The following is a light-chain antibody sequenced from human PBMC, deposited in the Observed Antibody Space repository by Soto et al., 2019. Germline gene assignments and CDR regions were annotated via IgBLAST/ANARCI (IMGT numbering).Light chain of an antibody. J-gene: IGKJ4*01. CDR2: GAS. CDR3: QLRSNWPPRLT. CDR1: QTVSSSF. Sequence: EIVLTQSPGTLSLSPGERATLSCRASQTVSSSFVAWYQQTTGQPPRLLIYGASTRATGIPDRFNGSGSGTDFTLTISSLEPEDFAVYYCQLRSNWPPRLTFGGGTKVEIK. V-gene: IGKV3D-20*02.